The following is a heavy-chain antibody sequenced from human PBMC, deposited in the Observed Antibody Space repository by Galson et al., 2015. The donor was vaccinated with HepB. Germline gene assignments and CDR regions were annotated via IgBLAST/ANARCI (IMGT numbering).Heavy chain of an antibody. CDR3: AREGPAVSPNYGGGVY. CDR2: IIPILGIA. Sequence: SVKVSCKASGGTFSSYAISWVRQAPGQGLEWMGRIIPILGIANYAQKFQGRVTITADKSTSTAYMELSSLRSEDTAVYYCAREGPAVSPNYGGGVYWGQGTLVTVSS. V-gene: IGHV1-69*04. D-gene: IGHD3-16*01. CDR1: GGTFSSYA. J-gene: IGHJ4*02.